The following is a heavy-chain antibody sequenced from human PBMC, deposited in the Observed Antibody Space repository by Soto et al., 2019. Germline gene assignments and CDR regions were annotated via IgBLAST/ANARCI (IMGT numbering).Heavy chain of an antibody. D-gene: IGHD3-22*01. CDR1: GFTFSSYA. CDR3: VTGVYEIGGYYYDVFDH. CDR2: ISSGGTNT. Sequence: EVQLLESGGDQIQPGGSLRLSCVASGFTFSSYALSWVRQAPGQGLEWVSGISSGGTNTYYTDSVKGRFTVSRDDFKNTLYLQLDSLRAEDTAIYYCVTGVYEIGGYYYDVFDHWGQGTRVTVS. V-gene: IGHV3-23*01. J-gene: IGHJ4*02.